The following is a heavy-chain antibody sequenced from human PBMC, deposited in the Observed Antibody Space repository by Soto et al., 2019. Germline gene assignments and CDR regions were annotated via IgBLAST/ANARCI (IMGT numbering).Heavy chain of an antibody. CDR1: GGTFSSYA. CDR2: ISAYTGVT. CDR3: AKDRPRLTQQFNGVS. J-gene: IGHJ5*02. Sequence: ASGKVSCKASGGTFSSYAISWVRQAPGQGLEWLGWISAYTGVTDYAQKFQGRLTLTTDTSTSTVYMELRSLRSDDTAVYYCAKDRPRLTQQFNGVSWGQGTLVTVSS. V-gene: IGHV1-18*01. D-gene: IGHD2-8*01.